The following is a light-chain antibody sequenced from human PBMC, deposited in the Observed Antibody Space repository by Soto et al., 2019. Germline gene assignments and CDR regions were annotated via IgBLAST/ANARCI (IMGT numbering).Light chain of an antibody. CDR1: QSVLYSSNNKNY. J-gene: IGKJ1*01. CDR2: WAS. Sequence: DIVMTQSPDSLAVSLGERATINCKSSQSVLYSSNNKNYLAWYQQKPGQPPKLLIYWASTRESGVPDRFSGSGSGTDFTLTISSXXXXDVAVYYCQQYYSTPWTFGQGT. V-gene: IGKV4-1*01. CDR3: QQYYSTPWT.